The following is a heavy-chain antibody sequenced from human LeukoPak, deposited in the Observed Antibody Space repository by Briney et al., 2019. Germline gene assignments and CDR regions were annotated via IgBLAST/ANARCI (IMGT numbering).Heavy chain of an antibody. Sequence: GGSLRLSCAASGFTFSRYWMHWVRQAPGKGLVWVSCIKSDGGSTSIADSAKGRFTISRDNAKNTLYLHMNSLRADDTAVYYCAKMEGQRLYDYCMDVWGRGTTVTVSS. CDR3: AKMEGQRLYDYCMDV. J-gene: IGHJ6*03. V-gene: IGHV3-74*01. D-gene: IGHD2-8*01. CDR2: IKSDGGST. CDR1: GFTFSRYW.